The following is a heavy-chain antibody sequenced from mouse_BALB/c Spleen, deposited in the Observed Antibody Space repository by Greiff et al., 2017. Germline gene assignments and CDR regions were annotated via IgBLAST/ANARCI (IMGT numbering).Heavy chain of an antibody. Sequence: QVQLKQSGAELVRPGVSVKISCKGSGYTFTDYAMHWVKQSHAKSLEWIGVISTYYGDASYNQKFKGKATMTVDNSSSTAYMELARLTSEDSAIYYCARDYYGSSYAMDYWGQGTSVTVSS. V-gene: IGHV1S137*01. CDR2: ISTYYGDA. J-gene: IGHJ4*01. CDR1: GYTFTDYA. CDR3: ARDYYGSSYAMDY. D-gene: IGHD1-1*01.